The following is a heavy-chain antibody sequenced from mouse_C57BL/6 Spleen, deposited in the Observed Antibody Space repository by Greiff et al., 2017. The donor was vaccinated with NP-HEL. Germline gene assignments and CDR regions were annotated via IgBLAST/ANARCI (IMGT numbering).Heavy chain of an antibody. CDR3: ARAERENSMDY. Sequence: VQLQQSGAELVRPGASVKLSCKASGYTFTSYGISWVKQRTGQGLEWIGEIHPRSGNTYYNEKFKGKATLTADKSSSTAYMELSSLTSEDSAVYLCARAERENSMDYWGQGTSVTVSS. V-gene: IGHV1-81*01. J-gene: IGHJ4*01. CDR2: IHPRSGNT. CDR1: GYTFTSYG.